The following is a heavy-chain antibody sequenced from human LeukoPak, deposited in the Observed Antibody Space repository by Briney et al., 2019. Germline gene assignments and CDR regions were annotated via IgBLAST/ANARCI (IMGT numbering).Heavy chain of an antibody. CDR1: GFSFSSYV. V-gene: IGHV3-48*03. CDR2: ISSGGGTK. D-gene: IGHD1-26*01. J-gene: IGHJ4*02. CDR3: ARSSGSYFPFDY. Sequence: RASLRLSCVASGFSFSSYVMNWVRQAPGKGLEWVSIISSGGGTKYYADSVKGRFTISRDNAKNSLYLQMNSLRAEDTAVYYCARSSGSYFPFDYWGQGTLVTVSS.